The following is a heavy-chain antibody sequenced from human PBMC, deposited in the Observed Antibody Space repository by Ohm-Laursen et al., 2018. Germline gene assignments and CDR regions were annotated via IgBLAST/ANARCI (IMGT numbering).Heavy chain of an antibody. J-gene: IGHJ5*02. CDR1: GYTFTAHY. Sequence: ASVSPSRKVSGYTFTAHYTHWVRQAPGQGLEWMGWINLSSGGTNYAQKFQGRVTMTRDTSISTAYMELSSLRSDDTAVYYCARDGGYNWNHEASPHNWFDPWGQGTLVTVSS. CDR3: ARDGGYNWNHEASPHNWFDP. D-gene: IGHD1-1*01. CDR2: INLSSGGT. V-gene: IGHV1-2*02.